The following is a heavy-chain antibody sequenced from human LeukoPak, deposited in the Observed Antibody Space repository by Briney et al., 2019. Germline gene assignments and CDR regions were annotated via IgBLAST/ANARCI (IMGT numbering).Heavy chain of an antibody. CDR1: GFTFSNYA. Sequence: GGSLRLSCAASGFTFSNYAMNCVRQAPGRGPEWVSSLIGSGASAYYTDSVKGRFTISRDNSKDTLFLQMNSLRADDTAVYYCARDLPGLEWFGNWGQGVLVTVSS. V-gene: IGHV3-23*01. CDR2: LIGSGASA. D-gene: IGHD3-3*01. J-gene: IGHJ4*02. CDR3: ARDLPGLEWFGN.